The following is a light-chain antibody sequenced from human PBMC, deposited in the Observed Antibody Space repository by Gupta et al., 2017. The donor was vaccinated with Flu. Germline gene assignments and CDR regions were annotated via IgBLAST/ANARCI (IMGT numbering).Light chain of an antibody. CDR1: QTVAGSF. Sequence: VLTQSPGSLSLSPGEGATLSCRASQTVAGSFLDWYQQQPGQAPRLLIYGASTSDPGITDRFSGSGSGTDXPLTITXRVQEDFAVYYCQLYGASPTSTFGXGTKMEI. CDR3: QLYGASPTST. J-gene: IGKJ2*01. CDR2: GAS. V-gene: IGKV3-20*01.